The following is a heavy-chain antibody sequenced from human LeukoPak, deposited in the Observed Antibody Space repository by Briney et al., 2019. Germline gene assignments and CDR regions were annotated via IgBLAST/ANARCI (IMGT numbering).Heavy chain of an antibody. D-gene: IGHD4-11*01. V-gene: IGHV4-34*01. Sequence: SETLSLTCAVYGGSFSGYYWSWIRQPPGKGLEWIGEINHSGSTNYNPSLKSRVTISVDKSKNQFSLKLSSVTDADTAVYYCARGSNPSYWGQGTLVTVSS. J-gene: IGHJ4*02. CDR3: ARGSNPSY. CDR1: GGSFSGYY. CDR2: INHSGST.